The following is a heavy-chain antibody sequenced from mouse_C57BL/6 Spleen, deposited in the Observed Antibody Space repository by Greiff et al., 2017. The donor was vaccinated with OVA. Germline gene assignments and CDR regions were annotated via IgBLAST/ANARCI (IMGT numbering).Heavy chain of an antibody. J-gene: IGHJ4*01. CDR3: ARHSNGNYEAMDY. CDR2: IWSDGST. D-gene: IGHD2-1*01. V-gene: IGHV2-6-1*01. Sequence: VQGVESGPGLVAPSQSLSITCTVSGFSLTSYGVHWVRQPPGKGLEWLVVIWSDGSTTYNSALKSRLSISKDNSKSQVFLKMNSLQTDDTAMYYCARHSNGNYEAMDYWGQGTSVTVSS. CDR1: GFSLTSYG.